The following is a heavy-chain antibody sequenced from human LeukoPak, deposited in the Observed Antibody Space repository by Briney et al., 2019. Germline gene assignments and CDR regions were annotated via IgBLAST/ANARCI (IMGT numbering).Heavy chain of an antibody. J-gene: IGHJ4*02. CDR1: GFTFTSSA. V-gene: IGHV1-58*02. CDR3: AAVPAATYYYDSSGPGGFDY. D-gene: IGHD3-22*01. CDR2: IIVGSGNT. Sequence: SVKVSCKASGFTFTSSAMQWVRQARGQRLEWIGWIIVGSGNTNYAQKFQERVTITRDMSTSTAYMELSSLRSEDTAVYYCAAVPAATYYYDSSGPGGFDYWGQGTLVTVSS.